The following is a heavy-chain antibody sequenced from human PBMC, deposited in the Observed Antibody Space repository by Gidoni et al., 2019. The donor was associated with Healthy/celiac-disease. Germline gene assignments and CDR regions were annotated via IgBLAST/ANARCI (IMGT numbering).Heavy chain of an antibody. CDR2: ISSSSSNI. CDR3: ARGAPARTYYYGSGSYYSHFDY. V-gene: IGHV3-21*01. Sequence: EVQLVESGGGLVKPGGSLRLSCAASGFTFSSYSMNWVRQAPGKGLEWVSSISSSSSNIYYAYSVKGRFTISRDNAKNALYLQMNSRRAEDTAVYYCARGAPARTYYYGSGSYYSHFDYWGQGTLVTVSS. J-gene: IGHJ4*02. D-gene: IGHD3-10*01. CDR1: GFTFSSYS.